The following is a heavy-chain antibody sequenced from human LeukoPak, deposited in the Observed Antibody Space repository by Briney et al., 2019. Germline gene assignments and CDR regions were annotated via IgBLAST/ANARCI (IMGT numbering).Heavy chain of an antibody. CDR1: GGTFSSYA. CDR3: ARSYYYDSSGYGPSYYYYYYMDV. CDR2: IIPIFGTA. Sequence: SVKVSCKASGGTFSSYAISWVRQAPGQGLEWMGGIIPIFGTANYAQKFQGRVTITADKSTSTAYMELSSLRSEDTAVYYCARSYYYDSSGYGPSYYYYYYMDVWGKGTTVTVSS. J-gene: IGHJ6*03. D-gene: IGHD3-22*01. V-gene: IGHV1-69*06.